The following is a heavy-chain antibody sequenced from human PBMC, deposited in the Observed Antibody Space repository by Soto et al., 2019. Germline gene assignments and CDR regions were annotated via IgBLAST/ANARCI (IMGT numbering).Heavy chain of an antibody. CDR1: GYSFTSYW. CDR3: ATPLYSSGYDYYYGMDV. CDR2: IDPSDSYT. J-gene: IGHJ6*02. V-gene: IGHV5-10-1*01. D-gene: IGHD3-22*01. Sequence: GESLKISCKGSGYSFTSYWISWVRQMPEKGLEWMGRIDPSDSYTNYSPSFQGHVTISADKSISTAYLQWSSLKASDTAMYYCATPLYSSGYDYYYGMDVWGQGTTVTVSS.